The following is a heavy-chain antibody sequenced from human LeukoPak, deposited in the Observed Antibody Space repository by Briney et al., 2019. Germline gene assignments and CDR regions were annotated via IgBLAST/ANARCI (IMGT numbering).Heavy chain of an antibody. V-gene: IGHV3-33*06. Sequence: PGRSLRLSCAASGFTFSSYGMHWVRQAPGKGLEWVAVIWYDGSNKYYADSVKGRFTISRDNSKNTLYLQMNSLRTEDTAVYYCAKEGGSCYYLDWGQGTLVTVSS. D-gene: IGHD3-22*01. CDR1: GFTFSSYG. CDR2: IWYDGSNK. CDR3: AKEGGSCYYLD. J-gene: IGHJ4*02.